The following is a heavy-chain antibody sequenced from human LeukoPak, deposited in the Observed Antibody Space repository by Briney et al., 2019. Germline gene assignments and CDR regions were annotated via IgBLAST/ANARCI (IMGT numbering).Heavy chain of an antibody. J-gene: IGHJ4*02. Sequence: SETLSLTCTVSGDSISSGIYYWSWIRLFPGKGLEWIGCIHYTGTIYYNPSLMSRVTISVDTSKNQFSLNLNSVTAADTAVYYCARGVDRTKIYSWGQGTLVTVSS. CDR3: ARGVDRTKIYS. CDR1: GDSISSGIYY. CDR2: IHYTGTI. D-gene: IGHD5-12*01. V-gene: IGHV4-31*03.